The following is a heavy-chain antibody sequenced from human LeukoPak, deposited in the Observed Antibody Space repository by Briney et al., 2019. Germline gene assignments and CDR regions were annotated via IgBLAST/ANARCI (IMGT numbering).Heavy chain of an antibody. CDR3: ARRKGLQWFGELFY. V-gene: IGHV1-2*02. D-gene: IGHD3-10*01. CDR1: GYTFTGYY. J-gene: IGHJ4*02. CDR2: INPNSGGT. Sequence: GASVKVSCKASGYTFTGYYMHWVRQAPGQGLEWMGWINPNSGGTNYAQKFQGRVTMTRDTSISTAYMELSRLRSDDTAVYYCARRKGLQWFGELFYWGQGTLVTVSS.